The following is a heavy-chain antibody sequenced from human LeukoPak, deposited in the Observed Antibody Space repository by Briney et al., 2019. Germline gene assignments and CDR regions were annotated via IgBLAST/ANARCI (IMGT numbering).Heavy chain of an antibody. CDR1: GGSFGGYY. D-gene: IGHD6-13*01. Sequence: SETLSLTCAVYGGSFGGYYWNWIRQPPGKGLEWIGEINDSGSTNYNPSLKSRVTISVDTSKNQFSLKLSSVTAADTAVYYCAREPYTPYSSSWYVSRMDYWGRGTLVTVSS. CDR2: INDSGST. CDR3: AREPYTPYSSSWYVSRMDY. J-gene: IGHJ4*02. V-gene: IGHV4-34*01.